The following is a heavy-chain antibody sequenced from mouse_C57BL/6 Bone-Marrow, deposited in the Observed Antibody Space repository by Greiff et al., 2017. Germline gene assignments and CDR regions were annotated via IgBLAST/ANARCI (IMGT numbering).Heavy chain of an antibody. CDR1: GYTFTNYW. V-gene: IGHV1-63*01. J-gene: IGHJ3*01. Sequence: QVHVKQSGAELVRPGTSVKMSCKASGYTFTNYWIGWAKQRPGHGLEWIGDIYPGGGYTNYNEKFKGKATLTADKSSSTAYMQFSSLKSDDSAIYYCARTYEGCSSPAWFAYWGQGTLVTVSA. CDR2: IYPGGGYT. CDR3: ARTYEGCSSPAWFAY. D-gene: IGHD1-1*01.